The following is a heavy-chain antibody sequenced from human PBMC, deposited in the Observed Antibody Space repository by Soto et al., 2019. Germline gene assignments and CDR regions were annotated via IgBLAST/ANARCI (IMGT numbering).Heavy chain of an antibody. V-gene: IGHV2-5*02. D-gene: IGHD5-18*01. Sequence: QITLKESGPTLVKPTQTLTLTCSFSGFSLSTNGVGVGWIRQPPGKALEWLALIYWDDDKRNSPSLKTRLTLAKNTTNTQEVLTMTNMDPVDTATYCCAHKPYSFRWAVDYWGQGALVTVSS. CDR2: IYWDDDK. CDR3: AHKPYSFRWAVDY. J-gene: IGHJ4*02. CDR1: GFSLSTNGVG.